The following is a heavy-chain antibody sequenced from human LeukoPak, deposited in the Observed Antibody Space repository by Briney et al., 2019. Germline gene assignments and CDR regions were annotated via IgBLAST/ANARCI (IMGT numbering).Heavy chain of an antibody. CDR3: ASTLITIFGVVIPYYFDY. V-gene: IGHV1-69*13. J-gene: IGHJ4*02. Sequence: SVKVSCKASGGTFSSYAISWVRQAPGQGLEWMGGIIPIFGTANCAQKFQGRVTITADESTSTAYMELSSLRSEDTAVYYCASTLITIFGVVIPYYFDYWGQGTLVTVSS. D-gene: IGHD3-3*01. CDR1: GGTFSSYA. CDR2: IIPIFGTA.